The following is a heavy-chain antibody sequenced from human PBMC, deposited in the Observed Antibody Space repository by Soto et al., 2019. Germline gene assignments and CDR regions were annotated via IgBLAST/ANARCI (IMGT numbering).Heavy chain of an antibody. CDR1: GGSINSGDYH. CDR2: IYYSAST. V-gene: IGHV4-30-4*01. Sequence: SETLSLTCSVSGGSINSGDYHWTWIRQFPGKGLEWIGGIYYSASTYYNPALVSRITISLDTSKNQFSLKLTSVTAADTAVYYCARDSRTPSGGMDVWGQGTTVTVYS. CDR3: ARDSRTPSGGMDV. J-gene: IGHJ6*02.